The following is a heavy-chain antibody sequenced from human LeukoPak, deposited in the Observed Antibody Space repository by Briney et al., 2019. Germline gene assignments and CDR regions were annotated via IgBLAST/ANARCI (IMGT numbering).Heavy chain of an antibody. J-gene: IGHJ4*01. D-gene: IGHD5-12*01. CDR2: INHSGST. CDR3: ASLLNVAGYSGYDSDY. V-gene: IGHV4-34*01. CDR1: GGSFSSYY. Sequence: SETLSPTCAVYGGSFSSYYWSWIRQPPGKGLEWIGEINHSGSTNYNPSLKSRVTISVDTSKSQFSLKLSSLTAADTAVYYCASLLNVAGYSGYDSDYWGHGTLVTVSS.